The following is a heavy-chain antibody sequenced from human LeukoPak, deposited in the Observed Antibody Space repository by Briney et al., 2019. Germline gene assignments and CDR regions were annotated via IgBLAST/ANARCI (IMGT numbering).Heavy chain of an antibody. J-gene: IGHJ6*02. V-gene: IGHV1-69*13. CDR3: ASPTPKYGDYVHYGMDV. Sequence: ASVKVSCKASGGTFSSYAISWVRQAPGQGLEWMGGIIPIFGTANYAQKFQGRVTTTADESTSTAYMELSSLRSEDTAVYYCASPTPKYGDYVHYGMDVWGQGTTVTVSS. CDR2: IIPIFGTA. CDR1: GGTFSSYA. D-gene: IGHD4-17*01.